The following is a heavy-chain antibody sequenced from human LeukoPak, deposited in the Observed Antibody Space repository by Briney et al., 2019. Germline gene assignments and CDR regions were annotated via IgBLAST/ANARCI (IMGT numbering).Heavy chain of an antibody. Sequence: SVKVSCKTSGVNFGSYDILWVRQAPGQGLEWLGAIIPVFGSPNYAQKFQDRLTIIADESTSTVYMELSSLTSNDTAVFYCATGSHGGGDFWGQGTLVTVSS. J-gene: IGHJ4*02. CDR2: IIPVFGSP. D-gene: IGHD3-16*01. V-gene: IGHV1-69*13. CDR1: GVNFGSYD. CDR3: ATGSHGGGDF.